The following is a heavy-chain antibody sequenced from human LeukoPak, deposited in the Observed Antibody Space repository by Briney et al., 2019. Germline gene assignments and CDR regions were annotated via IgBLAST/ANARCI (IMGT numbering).Heavy chain of an antibody. CDR3: ASVVVAATENEYFQH. D-gene: IGHD2-15*01. J-gene: IGHJ1*01. Sequence: PSETLSLTCTVSGGSISSYYWSWIRQPPGKGLEWIGYIYYSGSTNYNPSLKSRVTISVDTSKNQFSLKLSSVTAADTAVYYCASVVVAATENEYFQHWGQGTLVTVSS. V-gene: IGHV4-59*12. CDR2: IYYSGST. CDR1: GGSISSYY.